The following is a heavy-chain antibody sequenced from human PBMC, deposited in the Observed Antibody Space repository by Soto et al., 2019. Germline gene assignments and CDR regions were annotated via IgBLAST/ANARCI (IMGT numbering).Heavy chain of an antibody. CDR2: IYRSGNT. CDR1: RGFISSGSW. V-gene: IGHV4-4*01. CDR3: ARQRTSVVTQAYFDV. J-gene: IGHJ4*02. Sequence: LSLTCAVSRGFISSGSWWSWVRQPPGKGLEWIGEIYRSGNTNYNPSLRSRVSMSIDTSKDQFSLKLKSVTAADTALYFCARQRTSVVTQAYFDVWGPGSLVTVSS. D-gene: IGHD2-21*02.